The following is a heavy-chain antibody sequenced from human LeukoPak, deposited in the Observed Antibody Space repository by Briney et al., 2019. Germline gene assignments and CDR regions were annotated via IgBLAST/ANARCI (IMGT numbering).Heavy chain of an antibody. D-gene: IGHD6-13*01. J-gene: IGHJ4*02. CDR3: ARDQVAAAASICDY. CDR1: GFPFRSYG. CDR2: IWPDGSIK. Sequence: GGSLRLSCTASGFPFRSYGMHWVRQAPGKGLVWVTVIWPDGSIKYYADSVKGRFTVSRDNSKNTVYLQMDSLRVEDTAVYYCARDQVAAAASICDYWGQGTLVTVSS. V-gene: IGHV3-33*01.